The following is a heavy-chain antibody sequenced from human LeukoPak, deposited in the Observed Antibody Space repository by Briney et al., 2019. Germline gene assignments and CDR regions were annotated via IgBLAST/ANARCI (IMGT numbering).Heavy chain of an antibody. CDR2: TYYRSKWYN. V-gene: IGHV6-1*01. CDR1: GDSVSSNSAA. J-gene: IGHJ4*02. D-gene: IGHD3-22*01. Sequence: SQTLSLTCAISGDSVSSNSAAWTWIRQSPSRGLEWLGRTYYRSKWYNDYAVSVKSRITINPDTSKNQFSLQLNSVTPEDTAVYYCARDDGIVVNSFDYWGQGTLVTVSS. CDR3: ARDDGIVVNSFDY.